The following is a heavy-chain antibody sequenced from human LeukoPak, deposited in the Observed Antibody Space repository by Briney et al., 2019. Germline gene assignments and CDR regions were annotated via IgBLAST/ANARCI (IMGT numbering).Heavy chain of an antibody. CDR2: IYTSGST. J-gene: IGHJ4*02. Sequence: PSETLSLTCTVSGGSISSGSYYWSWIRQPAGKGLEWIGRIYTSGSTNYNPSLKSRVTISVDTSKNQFSLKLRSVTAADTAVYYCARQWPTAFDYWGQGTLVTVSS. CDR3: ARQWPTAFDY. V-gene: IGHV4-61*02. CDR1: GGSISSGSYY. D-gene: IGHD6-19*01.